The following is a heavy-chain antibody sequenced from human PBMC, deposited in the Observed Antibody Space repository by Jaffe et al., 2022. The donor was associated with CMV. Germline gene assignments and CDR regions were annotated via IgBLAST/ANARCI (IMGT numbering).Heavy chain of an antibody. J-gene: IGHJ6*03. CDR2: ISSSSSYI. CDR3: ARVVVDIVVVGNYMDV. D-gene: IGHD2-2*01. V-gene: IGHV3-21*01. Sequence: EVQLVESGGGLVKPGGSLRLSCAASGFTFSSYSMNWVRQAPGKGLEWVSSISSSSSYIYYADSVKGRFTISRDNAKNSLYLQMNSLRAEDTAVYYCARVVVDIVVVGNYMDVWGKGTTVTVSS. CDR1: GFTFSSYS.